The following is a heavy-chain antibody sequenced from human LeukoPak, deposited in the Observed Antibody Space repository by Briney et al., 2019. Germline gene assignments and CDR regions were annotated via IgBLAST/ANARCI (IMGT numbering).Heavy chain of an antibody. D-gene: IGHD2-21*01. CDR3: ARLRYCGGDCYSGAFDI. V-gene: IGHV5-51*01. CDR1: GYSFTSYW. CDR2: IYPGDSDT. J-gene: IGHJ3*02. Sequence: GESLKISCKGSGYSFTSYWIGWVRQMPGKGLEWMGIIYPGDSDTRYSPSFQGQVTISADKSISTAYLQWSSLKASDTAMYYCARLRYCGGDCYSGAFDIWGQGTMVTVSS.